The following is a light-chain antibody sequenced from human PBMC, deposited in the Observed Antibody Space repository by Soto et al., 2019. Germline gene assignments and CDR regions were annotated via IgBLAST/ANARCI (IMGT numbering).Light chain of an antibody. Sequence: EIVMTQSPATLSVSPGERATLSCRASQSVSSNLAWYQQKPGQAPRVLIYAASTRATGIPARFSGSGSGTEFTLTISSLQSEDFAVYFGQQYNNWPLWTFGQGTKVEFK. CDR2: AAS. V-gene: IGKV3-15*01. CDR3: QQYNNWPLWT. CDR1: QSVSSN. J-gene: IGKJ1*01.